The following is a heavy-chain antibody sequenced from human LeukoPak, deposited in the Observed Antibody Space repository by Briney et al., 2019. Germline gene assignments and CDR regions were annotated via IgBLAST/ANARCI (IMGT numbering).Heavy chain of an antibody. CDR3: AKDDGDYAMGYYFDY. CDR2: ISVTITKT. J-gene: IGHJ4*02. D-gene: IGHD4-17*01. Sequence: PGGSLRLSCTASGFTFSSYAMSWVRQAPGKGLEWVSAISVTITKTYYADSVKGRFTISRDNSKNTLYLQMNSLRAEGTAVYYCAKDDGDYAMGYYFDYWGQGTLVTVSS. V-gene: IGHV3-23*01. CDR1: GFTFSSYA.